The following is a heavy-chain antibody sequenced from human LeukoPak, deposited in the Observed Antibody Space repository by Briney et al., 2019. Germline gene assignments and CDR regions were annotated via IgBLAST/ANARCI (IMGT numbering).Heavy chain of an antibody. Sequence: GGSLRLSCAASGFTFSGSAMHWVRQASGKGLEWVGRIRSKANGYTTAYGASVKGRFTISRDDSQRATYVQMDSLKIEDTAVYYCTRLAGGDAFDIWGPGTMVTVSS. D-gene: IGHD2-15*01. J-gene: IGHJ3*02. CDR1: GFTFSGSA. V-gene: IGHV3-73*01. CDR2: IRSKANGYTT. CDR3: TRLAGGDAFDI.